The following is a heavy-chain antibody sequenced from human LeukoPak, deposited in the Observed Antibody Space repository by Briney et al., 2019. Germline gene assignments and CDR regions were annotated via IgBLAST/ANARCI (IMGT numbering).Heavy chain of an antibody. CDR2: INPSGGST. J-gene: IGHJ4*02. CDR1: GYTFTGYY. CDR3: AREGEVIVTDNLFY. V-gene: IGHV1-46*01. Sequence: ASVKVSFTASGYTFTGYYMHWVRQAPGQGLEWMGIINPSGGSTTYAQMFQGRVTMTRDTSTRTVYMELSSLRSEDTAAYYCAREGEVIVTDNLFYWGQGTLVTVSS. D-gene: IGHD2-21*01.